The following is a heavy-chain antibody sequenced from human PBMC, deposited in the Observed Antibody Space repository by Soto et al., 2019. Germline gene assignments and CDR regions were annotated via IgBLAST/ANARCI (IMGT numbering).Heavy chain of an antibody. Sequence: EVQLLESGGGLVQPGGSLRLSCAASGFTFSSYAMSWVRQAPGKGLEWVSAISGSGGSTYYADSVKGRFTISRDNSKNTRYLQMNSLRAEDTAVYYCAQDLWHYGGYGMDVGGHGTTVTVSS. CDR2: ISGSGGST. V-gene: IGHV3-23*01. CDR3: AQDLWHYGGYGMDV. D-gene: IGHD1-7*01. CDR1: GFTFSSYA. J-gene: IGHJ6*02.